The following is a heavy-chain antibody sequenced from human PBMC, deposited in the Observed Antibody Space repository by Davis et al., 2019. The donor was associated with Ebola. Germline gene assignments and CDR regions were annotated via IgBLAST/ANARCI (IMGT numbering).Heavy chain of an antibody. J-gene: IGHJ6*04. D-gene: IGHD2-2*01. CDR2: IYYSGST. CDR3: ARMAVVPAAIYYYGMDV. Sequence: MPSETLSLTCTVSGGSISSSSYYWGWIRQPPGKGLEWIGSIYYSGSTYYNPSLKSRVTISVDTSKNQFSLKLSSVTAADTAVYYCARMAVVPAAIYYYGMDVWGKGTTVTVSS. CDR1: GGSISSSSYY. V-gene: IGHV4-39*07.